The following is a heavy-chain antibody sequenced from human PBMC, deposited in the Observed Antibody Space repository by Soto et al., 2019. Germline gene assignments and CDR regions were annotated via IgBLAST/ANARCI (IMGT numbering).Heavy chain of an antibody. V-gene: IGHV1-69*13. D-gene: IGHD1-20*01. CDR3: ARDPQRGITGIPGDY. CDR1: GGTFSSYA. Sequence: GASVKVSCKASGGTFSSYAISWVRQAPGQGLEWMGGIIPIFGTANYAQKVQGRVTITADESTSTAYMELSSLRSEDTAVYYCARDPQRGITGIPGDYWGHGTLVTVSS. J-gene: IGHJ4*01. CDR2: IIPIFGTA.